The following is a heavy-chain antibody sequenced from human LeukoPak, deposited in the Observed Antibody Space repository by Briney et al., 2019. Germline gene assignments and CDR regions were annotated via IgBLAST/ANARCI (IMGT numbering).Heavy chain of an antibody. CDR2: ISYDGSNK. D-gene: IGHD2-8*01. J-gene: IGHJ5*02. CDR1: GFTFSSHA. CDR3: ARVGTSSLRDWFDP. V-gene: IGHV3-30*04. Sequence: PGRSLRLSCVASGFTFSSHAMNWVRQAPGKGLEWVAVISYDGSNKYYVDSVKGRFTISRDNSKNTLYLQMNSLRAEDTAVYYCARVGTSSLRDWFDPWGQGTLVTVSS.